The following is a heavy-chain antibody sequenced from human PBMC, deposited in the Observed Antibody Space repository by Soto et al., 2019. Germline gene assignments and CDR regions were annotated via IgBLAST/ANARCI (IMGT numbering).Heavy chain of an antibody. J-gene: IGHJ4*02. V-gene: IGHV4-39*01. Sequence: QLQLQESGPGLVKPSETLSLTRTVSGGSISSSSYYWGWIRQPPGKGLEWIGSIYYSGSTYYNPSLKSRVTISVDTSKNQFSLKLSSVTAADTAVYYCARLSYGLLNIVATIIDYWGQGTLVTVSS. D-gene: IGHD5-12*01. CDR3: ARLSYGLLNIVATIIDY. CDR2: IYYSGST. CDR1: GGSISSSSYY.